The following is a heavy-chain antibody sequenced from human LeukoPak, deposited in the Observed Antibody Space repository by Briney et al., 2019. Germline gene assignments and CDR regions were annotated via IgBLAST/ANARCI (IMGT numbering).Heavy chain of an antibody. CDR1: GFAFSGSA. Sequence: PGGSLRLSCAASGFAFSGSAIHWVRQASGKGLEWVGRIRTRAKSYATEYAASVKDRFTISRDDSKNTAYLQMNSLRAEDTAVYYCASGDIVVVPALNYWGQGTLVTVAS. D-gene: IGHD2-2*01. CDR2: IRTRAKSYAT. CDR3: ASGDIVVVPALNY. J-gene: IGHJ4*02. V-gene: IGHV3-73*01.